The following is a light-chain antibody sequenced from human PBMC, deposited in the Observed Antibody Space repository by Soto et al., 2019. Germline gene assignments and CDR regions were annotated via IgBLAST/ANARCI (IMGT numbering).Light chain of an antibody. CDR3: QQYNKWPRT. CDR1: QSVNIN. V-gene: IGKV3D-15*01. Sequence: EIVMTQSPATLSVSPGERATLSCRASQSVNINLAWYQQKPGQAPRLLIYGASTRATGIPAKFSGSGSGTEFTLTISSLQSEDFAVYYCQQYNKWPRTFGQGTKVDIK. J-gene: IGKJ1*01. CDR2: GAS.